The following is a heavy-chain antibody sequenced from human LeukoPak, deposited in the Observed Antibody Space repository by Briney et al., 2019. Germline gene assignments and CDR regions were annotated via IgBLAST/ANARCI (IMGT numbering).Heavy chain of an antibody. D-gene: IGHD3-3*01. Sequence: PGGSLRLSCAASGFTFSSYAMSWVRQAPGKGLEWVSSISGSGGSTYYADSVKGRFTISRDNSKNTLYLQMNSLRVEDTAVYYCAKSPVYDFWSGYLNWFDSWGQGTLVTVSS. CDR1: GFTFSSYA. V-gene: IGHV3-23*01. CDR3: AKSPVYDFWSGYLNWFDS. CDR2: ISGSGGST. J-gene: IGHJ5*01.